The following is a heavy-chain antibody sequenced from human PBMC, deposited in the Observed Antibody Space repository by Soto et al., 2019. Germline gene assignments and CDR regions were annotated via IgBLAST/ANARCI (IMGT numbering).Heavy chain of an antibody. CDR2: IYYSGST. V-gene: IGHV4-59*01. Sequence: PSETLSLTCTVSGGSISSYYWSWIQQPPGKGLEWIGYIYYSGSTNYNPSLKSRVTISVDTSKNQPSLKLSSVTAADTAVYYCARALILTGYYIHDAFDIWGQGAMVTVSS. CDR3: ARALILTGYYIHDAFDI. J-gene: IGHJ3*02. D-gene: IGHD3-9*01. CDR1: GGSISSYY.